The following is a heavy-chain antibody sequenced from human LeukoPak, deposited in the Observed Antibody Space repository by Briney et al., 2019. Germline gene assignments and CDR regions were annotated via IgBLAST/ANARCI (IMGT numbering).Heavy chain of an antibody. J-gene: IGHJ4*02. CDR1: GGSISSSSYY. D-gene: IGHD3-22*01. Sequence: PSETLSLTCTVSGGSISSSSYYWGWIRQPPGKGLEWIGSIYYSGSTYYNPSLKSRVTISVDTSKNQFSLKLSSVTAADTAVYYCVTDYYDSSGYSAYWGQGTLVTVSS. V-gene: IGHV4-39*07. CDR3: VTDYYDSSGYSAY. CDR2: IYYSGST.